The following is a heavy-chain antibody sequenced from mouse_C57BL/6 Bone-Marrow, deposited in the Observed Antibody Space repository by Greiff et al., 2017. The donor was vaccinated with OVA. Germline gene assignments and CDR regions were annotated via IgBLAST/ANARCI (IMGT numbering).Heavy chain of an antibody. J-gene: IGHJ1*03. D-gene: IGHD1-1*01. CDR3: AREEGICYYGGFDV. V-gene: IGHV1-55*01. CDR2: IYPGSGST. Sequence: VQLQQPGAELVKPGASVKMSCKASGYTFTSYWINWVKQRPGQGLEWIGDIYPGSGSTNYNEKFKSKATLTVDTSSSTAYMQLSSLTSEDSAVYYCAREEGICYYGGFDVWGTGTTVTVSS. CDR1: GYTFTSYW.